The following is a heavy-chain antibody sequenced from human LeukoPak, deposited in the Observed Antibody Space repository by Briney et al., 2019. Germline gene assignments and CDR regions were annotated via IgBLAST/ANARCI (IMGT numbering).Heavy chain of an antibody. CDR2: ISFDGSNK. CDR1: GFTFSNYA. D-gene: IGHD2-15*01. V-gene: IGHV3-30*04. CDR3: TSPPWS. Sequence: GGSLRLSCAFSGFTFSNYAMSWVRQAPGKGLEWVAVISFDGSNKYYADSVKGRFIISRDDSKNTLYLQLNSLRIEDTAVYFCTSPPWSWGQGTLVTVSS. J-gene: IGHJ5*02.